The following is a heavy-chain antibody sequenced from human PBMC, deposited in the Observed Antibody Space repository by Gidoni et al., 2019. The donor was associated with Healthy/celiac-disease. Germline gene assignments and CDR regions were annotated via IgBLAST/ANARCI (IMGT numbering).Heavy chain of an antibody. J-gene: IGHJ6*02. CDR1: GDSLSSYY. V-gene: IGHV4-59*01. Sequence: QVQLQESGPGLVKPSETLSLTGTVSGDSLSSYYWSWIRQPPGKGLEWIGYIYYSGRTNYNPSLKSRVTISVDTSKNQFSLKLSSVTAADTAVYYCARELYYGMDVWGQGTTVTVSS. CDR2: IYYSGRT. CDR3: ARELYYGMDV.